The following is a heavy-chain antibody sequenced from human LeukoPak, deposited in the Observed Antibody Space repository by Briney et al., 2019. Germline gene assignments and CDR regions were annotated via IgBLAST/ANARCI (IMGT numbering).Heavy chain of an antibody. J-gene: IGHJ5*02. CDR2: IWYDGSNK. CDR1: GSTFSSYG. Sequence: GRSLRLSCAASGSTFSSYGMHWVRQAPGKGLEWVAVIWYDGSNKYYADSVKGRFTISRDSSKNTLYLQMNSLRAEDTAVYYCAGDSNSPSFDPWGQGTLVTVSS. CDR3: AGDSNSPSFDP. D-gene: IGHD4-11*01. V-gene: IGHV3-33*01.